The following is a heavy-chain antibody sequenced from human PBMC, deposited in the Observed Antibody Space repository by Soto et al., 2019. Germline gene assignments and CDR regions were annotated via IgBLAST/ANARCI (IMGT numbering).Heavy chain of an antibody. V-gene: IGHV4-4*02. CDR2: IDHSRSN. CDR3: VRVRGNAPGNFDY. Sequence: QVQLQESGPGLVKPSGTLSLTCAVSGGSISSSNWWSWVREPPGKGMEWIGEIDHSRSNNYNPSLKGRVNSPVDQSKNQFSRKLGAVNAADTGVDYGVRVRGNAPGNFDYWGQGTLVTVSS. D-gene: IGHD4-4*01. J-gene: IGHJ4*02. CDR1: GGSISSSNW.